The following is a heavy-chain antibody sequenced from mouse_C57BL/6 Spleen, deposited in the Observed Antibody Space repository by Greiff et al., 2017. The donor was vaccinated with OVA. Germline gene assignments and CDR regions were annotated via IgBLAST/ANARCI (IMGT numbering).Heavy chain of an antibody. CDR1: GYTFTSYG. CDR3: ARERDYSNLGMDY. CDR2: IYPRSGNT. J-gene: IGHJ4*01. V-gene: IGHV1-81*01. Sequence: VKVVESGAELARPGASVKLSCKASGYTFTSYGISWVKQRTGQGLEWIGEIYPRSGNTYYNEKFKGKATLTADKSSSTAYMELRSLTSEDSAVYFCARERDYSNLGMDYWGQGTSVTVSS. D-gene: IGHD2-5*01.